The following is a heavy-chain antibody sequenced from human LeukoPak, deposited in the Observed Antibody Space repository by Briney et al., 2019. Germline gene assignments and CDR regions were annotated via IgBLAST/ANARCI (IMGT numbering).Heavy chain of an antibody. CDR1: GGSISSSTYY. J-gene: IGHJ4*02. CDR2: IYYTGST. Sequence: SETLSLTCTVSGGSISSSTYYWGWIRQPPGKGLEWIGSIYYTGSTYYNPSLKSRVAISVDTSKNQFSLKLSSVSAADTAVYYCASIPGTASSWYHHGYWGQGTLVTVSS. V-gene: IGHV4-39*01. CDR3: ASIPGTASSWYHHGY. D-gene: IGHD6-13*01.